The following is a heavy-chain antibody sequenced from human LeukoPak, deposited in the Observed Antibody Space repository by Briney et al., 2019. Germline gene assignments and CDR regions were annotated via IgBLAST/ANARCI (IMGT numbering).Heavy chain of an antibody. J-gene: IGHJ6*02. V-gene: IGHV4-61*01. CDR3: ARGRDSSGWLMYYYYYGMDV. Sequence: KSSETLSLTCTVSGASVNSGSHYWSWFRQPPGKGLEWIGYMYYSGSTYYNPSLKSRVTISVDTSKNQFSLKLSSVTAADTAVYYCARGRDSSGWLMYYYYYGMDVWGQGTTVTVSS. D-gene: IGHD6-19*01. CDR1: GASVNSGSHY. CDR2: MYYSGST.